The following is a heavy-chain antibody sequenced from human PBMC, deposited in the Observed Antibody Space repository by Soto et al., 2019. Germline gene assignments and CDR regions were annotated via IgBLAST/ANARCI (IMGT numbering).Heavy chain of an antibody. Sequence: QVQLVESGGGVVQPGRSLRLSCAASGFTFSSYGMHWVRQAPGKGLEWVAVISYDGSNKYYADSVKGRFTISRDNSKNTLYLEMNSLRADATAVYYCAGDLGYCISTGCYYYCYCGRDVWGQGTTVTVSS. CDR1: GFTFSSYG. CDR3: AGDLGYCISTGCYYYCYCGRDV. J-gene: IGHJ6*02. D-gene: IGHD2-2*01. CDR2: ISYDGSNK. V-gene: IGHV3-30*03.